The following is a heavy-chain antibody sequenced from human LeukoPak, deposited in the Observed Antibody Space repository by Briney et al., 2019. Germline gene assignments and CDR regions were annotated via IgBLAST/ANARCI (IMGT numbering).Heavy chain of an antibody. J-gene: IGHJ6*02. D-gene: IGHD6-19*01. CDR2: IYTSGST. CDR3: AREDRQGAGTASFYYGMDV. V-gene: IGHV4-4*07. Sequence: SETLSLTCTVSGGSISSYYWSWIRQPAGKGLEWIGRIYTSGSTNYNPSLKSRVTMSVDTSKNQFSLKLSSVTAADTAVYYCAREDRQGAGTASFYYGMDVWGQGTTVTVSS. CDR1: GGSISSYY.